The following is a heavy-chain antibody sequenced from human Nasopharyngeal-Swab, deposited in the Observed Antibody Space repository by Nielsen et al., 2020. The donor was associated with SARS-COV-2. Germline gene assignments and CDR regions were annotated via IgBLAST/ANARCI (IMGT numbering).Heavy chain of an antibody. D-gene: IGHD3-10*01. CDR3: ARRPPGIGPRAFDI. V-gene: IGHV4-39*01. CDR2: IYYSGST. Sequence: WIRQPPGGGLEWIGSIYYSGSTYYNPSLKSRVTISVDTSKNQFSLKLSSVTAADTAVYYCARRPPGIGPRAFDIWGQGTMVTVSS. J-gene: IGHJ3*02.